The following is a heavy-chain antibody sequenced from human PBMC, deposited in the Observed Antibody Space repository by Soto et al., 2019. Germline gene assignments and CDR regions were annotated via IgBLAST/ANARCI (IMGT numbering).Heavy chain of an antibody. Sequence: QVQLVESGGGVVQPGRSLRLSCAASGFTFSSYGMHWVRQAPGKGLEWVAVISYDGSNKYYADSVKGRFTISRDNSKNTRDLQMNSLRAEDTAVYYCAKKGDRGVTLDYWGQGTLVTVSS. V-gene: IGHV3-30*18. CDR1: GFTFSSYG. J-gene: IGHJ4*02. CDR2: ISYDGSNK. D-gene: IGHD3-10*01. CDR3: AKKGDRGVTLDY.